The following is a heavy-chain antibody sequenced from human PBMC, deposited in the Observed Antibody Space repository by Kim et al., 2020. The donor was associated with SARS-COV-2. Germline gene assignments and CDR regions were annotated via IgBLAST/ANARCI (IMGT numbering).Heavy chain of an antibody. J-gene: IGHJ3*02. Sequence: GGSLRLSCAASGFTFSSYRMHWVRQAPGKGLEWVSSIRSSSSYRYYADLVKGRITISRDNAKNSLYLQMNSLRAEDTAVYYCTSSPYDSSGWMAFDIWGQGTMVTVSS. CDR2: IRSSSSYR. D-gene: IGHD3-22*01. CDR3: TSSPYDSSGWMAFDI. V-gene: IGHV3-21*01. CDR1: GFTFSSYR.